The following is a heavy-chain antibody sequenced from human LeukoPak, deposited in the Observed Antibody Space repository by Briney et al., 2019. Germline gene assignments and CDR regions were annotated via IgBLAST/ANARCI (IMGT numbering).Heavy chain of an antibody. CDR3: ARAWGYCGGGSCYIGEEDNWFDP. V-gene: IGHV4-59*12. CDR1: GGSISSYY. Sequence: PSETLSLTCTVSGGSISSYYWSWIRQPPGKGLKWIGYIYYSGSTNYNPSLKSRVTISVDRSKNQFSLKLSSVTAADTAVYYCARAWGYCGGGSCYIGEEDNWFDPWGQGTLVTVSS. D-gene: IGHD2-15*01. J-gene: IGHJ5*02. CDR2: IYYSGST.